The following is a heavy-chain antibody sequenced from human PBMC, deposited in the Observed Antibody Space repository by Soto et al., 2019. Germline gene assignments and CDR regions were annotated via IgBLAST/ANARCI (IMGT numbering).Heavy chain of an antibody. CDR2: ISASGGST. CDR3: AKGRSRSSNWLDP. Sequence: GGSLRLSCAASGFTFNNYAMSWVRQAPGKGLEWVSAISASGGSTYYADSVKGRFTTSRDNSKNTLYLQMNSLRAEDTAVYYCAKGRSRSSNWLDPWGQGTLVTVSS. V-gene: IGHV3-23*01. CDR1: GFTFNNYA. J-gene: IGHJ5*02. D-gene: IGHD6-6*01.